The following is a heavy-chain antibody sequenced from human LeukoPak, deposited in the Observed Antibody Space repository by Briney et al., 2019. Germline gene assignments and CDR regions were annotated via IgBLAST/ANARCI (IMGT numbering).Heavy chain of an antibody. CDR3: ASSGSYRFDY. Sequence: GGSLRLSCAASGFTFSSYSMNWVRQAPGKGLEWVSHITASGTAMFYADSVKGRFTISRDNAKNSLYLQMNSLRGEDTAVYYCASSGSYRFDYWGQGTLVTVSS. J-gene: IGHJ4*02. CDR2: ITASGTAM. V-gene: IGHV3-48*01. D-gene: IGHD1-26*01. CDR1: GFTFSSYS.